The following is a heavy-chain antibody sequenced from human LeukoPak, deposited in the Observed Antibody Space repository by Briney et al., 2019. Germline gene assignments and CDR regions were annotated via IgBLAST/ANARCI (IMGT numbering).Heavy chain of an antibody. Sequence: ASVKVSCKASGYTFTTYYMHWVRQAPGQGLEWMGIINPSGGSTSFAQKFQGRVILTRDTSTSTVYMELSSLRSEDTAVYYCARANIGHQLVWHWFDPWGQGTLVTVSS. CDR3: ARANIGHQLVWHWFDP. CDR2: INPSGGST. J-gene: IGHJ5*02. CDR1: GYTFTTYY. D-gene: IGHD2-2*01. V-gene: IGHV1-46*01.